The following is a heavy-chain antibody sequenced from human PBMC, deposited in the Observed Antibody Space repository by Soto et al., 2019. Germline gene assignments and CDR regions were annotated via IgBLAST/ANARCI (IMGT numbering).Heavy chain of an antibody. CDR1: GFTFSSYA. CDR3: AKEAYYDFWSGYYSDY. V-gene: IGHV3-23*01. CDR2: ISGSGGSA. J-gene: IGHJ4*02. Sequence: GGSLRLSCAASGFTFSSYAMSWVRQAPGKGLEWVSAISGSGGSAYYADSVKGRFTISRDNSKNTLYLQMNSLRAEDTAVYYCAKEAYYDFWSGYYSDYWGQGTLVTVSS. D-gene: IGHD3-3*01.